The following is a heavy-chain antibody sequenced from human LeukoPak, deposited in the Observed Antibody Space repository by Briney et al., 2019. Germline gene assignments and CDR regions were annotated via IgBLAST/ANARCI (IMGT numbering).Heavy chain of an antibody. CDR3: AKDGYDFWIMYYYYYMDV. V-gene: IGHV3-23*01. CDR1: GFTFSSYA. J-gene: IGHJ6*03. Sequence: PGGSLRLSCAASGFTFSSYAMSWVRQAPGKGLEWVSAISGSGGSTYYADSVKGRFTISRDNSKNTLYLQMNSLRAEDTAVYYCAKDGYDFWIMYYYYYMDVWGKGTTVTVSS. D-gene: IGHD3-3*01. CDR2: ISGSGGST.